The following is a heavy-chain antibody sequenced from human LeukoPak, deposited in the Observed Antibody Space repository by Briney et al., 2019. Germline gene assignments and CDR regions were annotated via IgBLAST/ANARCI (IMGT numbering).Heavy chain of an antibody. CDR3: ARGVRWSSTSLWFDP. V-gene: IGHV4-31*03. Sequence: SQTLSLTCTVSGGSISSGGYYWSWIRQHPGKGLEWIGYIYYSGSTYYNPSLKSRVTIPVDTSKNQFSLKLSSVTAADTAVYYCARGVRWSSTSLWFDPWGQGTLVTVSS. CDR2: IYYSGST. D-gene: IGHD2-2*01. J-gene: IGHJ5*02. CDR1: GGSISSGGYY.